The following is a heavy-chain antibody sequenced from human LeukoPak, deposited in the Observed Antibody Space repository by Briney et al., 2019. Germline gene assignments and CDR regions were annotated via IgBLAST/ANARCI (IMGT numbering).Heavy chain of an antibody. D-gene: IGHD3-10*01. J-gene: IGHJ4*02. CDR2: ISHGGIS. V-gene: IGHV4-38-2*02. CDR3: ARVYYHGSGSNFFDY. Sequence: SETLSLTCSVSGFSISSGYYWGWIRQPPGKGLEWIGSISHGGISYYNPSLRSRVTLSVDTSKNQFSLRLSSVTAADTAIYFCARVYYHGSGSNFFDYWGQGNLVTVSS. CDR1: GFSISSGYY.